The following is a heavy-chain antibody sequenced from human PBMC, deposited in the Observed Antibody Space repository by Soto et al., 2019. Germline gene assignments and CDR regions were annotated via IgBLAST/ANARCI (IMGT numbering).Heavy chain of an antibody. J-gene: IGHJ5*02. CDR2: ISSSSNYI. CDR3: ARDPGYCTSGNCYSGWFDP. D-gene: IGHD2-15*01. Sequence: PGGSLRLSCAASGFTFSKYSMNWVRQAPGKGLDWVSSISSSSNYIYYADSVRGRFTVSRDSAKNSLYLQINSLRAEDTAVYYCARDPGYCTSGNCYSGWFDPWGQGTLVTVSS. CDR1: GFTFSKYS. V-gene: IGHV3-21*01.